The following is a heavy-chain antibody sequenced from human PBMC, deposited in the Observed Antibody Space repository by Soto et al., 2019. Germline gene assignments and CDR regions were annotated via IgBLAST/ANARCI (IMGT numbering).Heavy chain of an antibody. J-gene: IGHJ5*02. CDR2: ISGSGGST. CDR3: AKDFSITIFGVVPGGFDP. V-gene: IGHV3-23*01. CDR1: GFTFSSYA. Sequence: VGSLRLSCAASGFTFSSYAMSWVRQAPGKGLEWVSAISGSGGSTYYADSVKGRFTISRDNSKNTLYLQMNSLRAEDTAVYYCAKDFSITIFGVVPGGFDPWGQGTLVTVSS. D-gene: IGHD3-3*01.